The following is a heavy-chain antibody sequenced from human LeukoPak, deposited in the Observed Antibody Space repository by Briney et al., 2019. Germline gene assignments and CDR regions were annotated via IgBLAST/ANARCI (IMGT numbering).Heavy chain of an antibody. CDR2: IYHSGST. Sequence: SETLSLTCTVSGYSISSGYYWGWIRQPPGQGLEWIGSIYHSGSTYYNPSLKSRVTISVDTSKNQFSLKLSSVTAADTAVYYCARRGLLRFSFSFDYWGQGTLVTVSS. CDR1: GYSISSGYY. J-gene: IGHJ4*02. V-gene: IGHV4-38-2*02. CDR3: ARRGLLRFSFSFDY. D-gene: IGHD3-3*01.